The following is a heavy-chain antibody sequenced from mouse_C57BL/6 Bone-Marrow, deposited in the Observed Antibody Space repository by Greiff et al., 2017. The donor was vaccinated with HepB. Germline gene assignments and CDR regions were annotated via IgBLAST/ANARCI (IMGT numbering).Heavy chain of an antibody. J-gene: IGHJ4*01. V-gene: IGHV1-69*01. Sequence: QVQLQQPGAELVMPGASVKLSCKASGYTFTSYWMHWVKQRPGQGLEWIGEIDPSDSYTNYNQKFKGKSTLTVDKSSSTAYMQLSSLTSEDSAVYYCARDHYGSSYGGFYAMDYWGQGTSVTVSS. CDR2: IDPSDSYT. D-gene: IGHD1-1*01. CDR3: ARDHYGSSYGGFYAMDY. CDR1: GYTFTSYW.